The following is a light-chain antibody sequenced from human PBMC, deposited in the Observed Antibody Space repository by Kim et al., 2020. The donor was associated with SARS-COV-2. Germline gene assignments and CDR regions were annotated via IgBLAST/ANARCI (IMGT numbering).Light chain of an antibody. CDR2: LNSDGSH. CDR3: QTWGTGIHVV. Sequence: GKRTCTLSSGHSSYAIAWHQQQPEKGPRYLMKLNSDGSHSKGDGIPDRFSGSSSGAERYLTISSLQSEDEADYYCQTWGTGIHVVFGGGTKLTVL. J-gene: IGLJ2*01. CDR1: SGHSSYA. V-gene: IGLV4-69*01.